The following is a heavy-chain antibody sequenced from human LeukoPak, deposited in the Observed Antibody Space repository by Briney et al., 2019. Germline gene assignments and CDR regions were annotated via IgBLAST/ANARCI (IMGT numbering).Heavy chain of an antibody. V-gene: IGHV1-69*05. J-gene: IGHJ5*02. D-gene: IGHD3-22*01. Sequence: ASVKVSCKAFGGSFSSEAISWVRQAPGQGLEWMGGIIPIFGTANYAQKFQGRVTINTDESTSTAYMELSSLRSEDTAVYYCARSYYYDSSGYPWFDPWGQGTWSPSPQ. CDR3: ARSYYYDSSGYPWFDP. CDR2: IIPIFGTA. CDR1: GGSFSSEA.